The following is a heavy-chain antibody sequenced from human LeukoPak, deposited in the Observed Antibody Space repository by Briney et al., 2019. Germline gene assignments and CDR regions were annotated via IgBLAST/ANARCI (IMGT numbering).Heavy chain of an antibody. CDR3: ARLQYRSASTYHFAY. CDR1: GGSNSGSSLS. Sequence: SETLSLTCTVSGGSNSGSSLSGGWIRQPPGKGLEWIGSMYYSGNTYYNSSLKSRLTISVDTSKNQFSLKVTSVTAADTAVYYCARLQYRSASTYHFAYWGQGTLVTVSS. CDR2: MYYSGNT. J-gene: IGHJ4*02. D-gene: IGHD6-19*01. V-gene: IGHV4-39*01.